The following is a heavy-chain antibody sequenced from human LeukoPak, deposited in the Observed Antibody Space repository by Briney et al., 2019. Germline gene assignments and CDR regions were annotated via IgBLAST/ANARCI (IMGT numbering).Heavy chain of an antibody. CDR1: GFTVRDNY. D-gene: IGHD6-6*01. CDR3: ARDRLLAARDFDY. V-gene: IGHV3-66*01. J-gene: IGHJ4*02. Sequence: GGSLRLSCAASGFTVRDNYMSWVRQAPGKGLEWVSLIYSGGNTFYPDSVRGRFTISRDNAKNSLYLQMNSLRAEDTAVYYCARDRLLAARDFDYWGQGTLVTVSS. CDR2: IYSGGNT.